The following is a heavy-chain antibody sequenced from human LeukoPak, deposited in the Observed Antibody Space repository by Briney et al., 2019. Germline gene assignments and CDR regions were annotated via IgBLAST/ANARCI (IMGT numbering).Heavy chain of an antibody. D-gene: IGHD4-23*01. Sequence: GGSLRLSCAASGFTVSSNYMSWVRQAPGKGLEWVSLIYSGGSTYYADSVKGRFTISRDNSKNTLYLQMNSLRAEDTAVYYCATAKFGGNSYFDYWGQGTLVTVSS. J-gene: IGHJ4*02. CDR3: ATAKFGGNSYFDY. CDR1: GFTVSSNY. CDR2: IYSGGST. V-gene: IGHV3-53*01.